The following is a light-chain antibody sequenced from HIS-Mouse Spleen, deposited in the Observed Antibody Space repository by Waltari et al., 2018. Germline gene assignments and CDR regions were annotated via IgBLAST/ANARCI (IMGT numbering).Light chain of an antibody. V-gene: IGLV6-57*02. CDR2: EDN. J-gene: IGLJ3*02. CDR1: SASIASNS. CDR3: QSYDSSNWV. Sequence: NFMLTQPHSVSESPGKTVTISCTGSSASIASNSVQWYQQRPGSAPTTVIYEDNQRPSGVPDRFSGSIDSSSNSASLTISGLKTEDEADYYCQSYDSSNWVFGGGTKLTVL.